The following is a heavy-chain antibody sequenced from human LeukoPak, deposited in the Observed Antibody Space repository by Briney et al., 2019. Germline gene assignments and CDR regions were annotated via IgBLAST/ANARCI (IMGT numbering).Heavy chain of an antibody. CDR2: IYPGDSDT. CDR3: ARLIVGSSSTGWFDP. CDR1: GYTFTSYW. J-gene: IGHJ5*02. V-gene: IGHV5-51*01. D-gene: IGHD6-6*01. Sequence: GESLKISCQSSGYTFTSYWIGWVRQLPGKGLQWMGIIYPGDSDTTYSPSFQGQVTISADKSISTADLQWSSLKASDTAIYYCARLIVGSSSTGWFDPWGQGTLVTVSS.